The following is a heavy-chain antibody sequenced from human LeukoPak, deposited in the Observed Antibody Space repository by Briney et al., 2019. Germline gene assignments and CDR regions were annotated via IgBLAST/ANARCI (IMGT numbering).Heavy chain of an antibody. D-gene: IGHD1-26*01. CDR2: ISGSGGST. Sequence: PGGSLRLSCAASGFTFDDYAMHWVRQAPGKGLEWVSGISGSGGSTYYADSVKGRFTISRDNSKNTLYLQMNSLRAEDTAVYYCAKHRSGSYAPPDYWGQGTLVTVSS. V-gene: IGHV3-23*01. J-gene: IGHJ4*02. CDR3: AKHRSGSYAPPDY. CDR1: GFTFDDYA.